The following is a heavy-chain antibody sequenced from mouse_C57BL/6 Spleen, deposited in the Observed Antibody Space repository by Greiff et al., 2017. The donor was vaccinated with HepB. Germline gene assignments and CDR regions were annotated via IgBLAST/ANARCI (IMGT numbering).Heavy chain of an antibody. J-gene: IGHJ2*01. CDR1: GYTFTSYW. V-gene: IGHV1-64*01. CDR2: IHPNSGST. D-gene: IGHD2-3*01. CDR3: ARDGYYPFDY. Sequence: QVQLQQPGAELVKPGASVKLSCKASGYTFTSYWLHWVKQRPGHGLEWIGMIHPNSGSTNYNEKFKSKATLTVDKSSSTAYMHLSSLTSEDSAVYYCARDGYYPFDYWGQGTTLTVSS.